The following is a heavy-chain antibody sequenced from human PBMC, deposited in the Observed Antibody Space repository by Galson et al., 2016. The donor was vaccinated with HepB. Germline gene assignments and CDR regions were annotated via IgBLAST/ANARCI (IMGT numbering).Heavy chain of an antibody. Sequence: TLSLTCTVSGGSISSGGYHWTWIRQHPGKGLEWIGNIYYSGSTYYNPSLQSRGIISVDRSKNQFSLKLRSVTAADTAVYYCASDALGNLWGGYRYYGMDVWGQGTTVTVSS. CDR2: IYYSGST. V-gene: IGHV4-31*03. CDR3: ASDALGNLWGGYRYYGMDV. J-gene: IGHJ6*02. CDR1: GGSISSGGYH. D-gene: IGHD3-3*01.